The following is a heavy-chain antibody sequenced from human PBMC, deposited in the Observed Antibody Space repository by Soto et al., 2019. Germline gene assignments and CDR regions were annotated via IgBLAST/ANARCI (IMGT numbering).Heavy chain of an antibody. CDR1: GFSLSTSGVG. Sequence: SGPTLVNPTQTLTLTCTFSGFSLSTSGVGVGWIRQPPGKALEWLALIYWNDDKRYSPSLKSRLTITKDTSKNQVVLTMTNMDPVDTATYYCAHNTGARGSYYYYGMDVWGQGTTVTVSS. CDR2: IYWNDDK. CDR3: AHNTGARGSYYYYGMDV. V-gene: IGHV2-5*01. D-gene: IGHD7-27*01. J-gene: IGHJ6*02.